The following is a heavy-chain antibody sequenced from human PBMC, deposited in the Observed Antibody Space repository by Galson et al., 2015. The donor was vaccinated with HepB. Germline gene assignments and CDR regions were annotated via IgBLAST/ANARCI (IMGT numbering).Heavy chain of an antibody. CDR2: ISGSGSTI. Sequence: SLRLSCAASGFAFSYYAMTWVRQAPGKGLEWVSYISGSGSTISYADSVKGRFTISRDNAKNSLYLQMNSLRAEDTAVYYCARDQYYGPDYWGQGTLVTVSS. CDR1: GFAFSYYA. CDR3: ARDQYYGPDY. V-gene: IGHV3-11*01. D-gene: IGHD3-16*01. J-gene: IGHJ4*02.